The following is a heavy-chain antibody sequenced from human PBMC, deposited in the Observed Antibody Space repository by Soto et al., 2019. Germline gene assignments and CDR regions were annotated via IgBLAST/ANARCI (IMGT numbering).Heavy chain of an antibody. CDR2: IYYSGST. CDR1: GGSVSSGSYY. Sequence: PSETLSLTCTVSGGSVSSGSYYWSWIRQPPGKGLEWIGYIYYSGSTNYNPSLKSRVTISVDTSKNQFSLKLSSVTAADTAVYYCARVPATSDYYYYGMDVWGQGTTVTVSS. J-gene: IGHJ6*02. D-gene: IGHD6-6*01. CDR3: ARVPATSDYYYYGMDV. V-gene: IGHV4-61*01.